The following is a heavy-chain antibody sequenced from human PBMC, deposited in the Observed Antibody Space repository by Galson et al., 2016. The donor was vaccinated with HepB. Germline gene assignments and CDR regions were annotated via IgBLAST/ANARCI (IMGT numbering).Heavy chain of an antibody. CDR2: ISYDSSNK. J-gene: IGHJ1*01. CDR1: GFTFSNYA. CDR3: ARDGRSYAFARGDY. Sequence: SLRLSCAASGFTFSNYAMHWVRQAPGKGLEWLASISYDSSNKYYGDSVKGRFTISRDSSKNTLYLQMNSLRPEDTAIYYCARDGRSYAFARGDYWGQGTLVTVSS. V-gene: IGHV3-30*04. D-gene: IGHD2-2*01.